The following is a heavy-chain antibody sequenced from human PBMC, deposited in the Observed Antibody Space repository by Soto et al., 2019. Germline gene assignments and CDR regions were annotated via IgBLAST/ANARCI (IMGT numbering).Heavy chain of an antibody. J-gene: IGHJ4*02. V-gene: IGHV3-53*01. CDR3: ARVFYYYDSSGYYFDY. CDR1: GFTVSSNY. D-gene: IGHD3-22*01. Sequence: GGSLRLSCAASGFTVSSNYMSWVRQAPGKGLEWVSVIYSGGSTYYADSVKGRFTISRDNSKNTLYLQMNSLRAEDTAVYYCARVFYYYDSSGYYFDYWGQGTLVTVSS. CDR2: IYSGGST.